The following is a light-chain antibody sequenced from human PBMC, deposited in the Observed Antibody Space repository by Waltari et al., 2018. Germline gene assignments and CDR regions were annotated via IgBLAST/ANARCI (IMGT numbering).Light chain of an antibody. CDR3: QQYYRPGT. CDR2: GAS. Sequence: DIVMTQSPDSLAVSLGEGATITSNSSQRVLYNSKNKNYLAWYQQKPGQPPKLLNYGASTRESVVPDRFSGSGSGTDFTLTISSLQAEDVAVYYCQQYYRPGTFGQGTRLEIK. J-gene: IGKJ5*01. CDR1: QRVLYNSKNKNY. V-gene: IGKV4-1*01.